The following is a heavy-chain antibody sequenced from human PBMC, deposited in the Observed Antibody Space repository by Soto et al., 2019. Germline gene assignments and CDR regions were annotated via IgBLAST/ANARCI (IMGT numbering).Heavy chain of an antibody. CDR2: ISTWSSYS. V-gene: IGHV3-21*01. Sequence: GGSLRLSCTASGFTFSSYNMNWVRQAPGKGLEWASYISTWSSYSFYADSVKGRFTISRDNSENSLYLQLDSLRDEDTAVYYCARASHDYGALDYWGQGALVTVSS. CDR3: ARASHDYGALDY. J-gene: IGHJ4*02. D-gene: IGHD4-17*01. CDR1: GFTFSSYN.